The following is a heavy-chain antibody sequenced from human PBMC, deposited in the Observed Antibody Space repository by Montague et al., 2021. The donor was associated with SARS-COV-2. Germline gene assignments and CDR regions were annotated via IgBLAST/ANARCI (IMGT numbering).Heavy chain of an antibody. CDR2: TYYRSKWDS. CDR1: GDSVSSKSVA. J-gene: IGHJ3*02. D-gene: IGHD3-9*01. Sequence: CAISGDSVSSKSVAWNWIRQSPSRGLEWLGRTYYRSKWDSGHAESVKRRLVITPDTSKNQVSLQLNSVIPEDTAVYFCASSGITLTGLDAFDIWGQGTMVTVSS. CDR3: ASSGITLTGLDAFDI. V-gene: IGHV6-1*01.